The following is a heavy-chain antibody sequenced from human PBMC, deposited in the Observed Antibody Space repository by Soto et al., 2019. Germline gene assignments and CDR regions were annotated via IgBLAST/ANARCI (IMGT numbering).Heavy chain of an antibody. V-gene: IGHV3-21*01. D-gene: IGHD6-19*01. CDR2: ISSSSSYI. CDR3: ARVLDVAVAGRGYFDL. J-gene: IGHJ2*01. CDR1: GFTFSSYS. Sequence: EVQLVESGGGLVKPGGSLRLSCAASGFTFSSYSMNWVRQAPGKGLEWVSSISSSSSYIYYADSVKGRFTISRDNAKNSLYLQMNSLRAEDTAVDYCARVLDVAVAGRGYFDLWGRGTLVTVSS.